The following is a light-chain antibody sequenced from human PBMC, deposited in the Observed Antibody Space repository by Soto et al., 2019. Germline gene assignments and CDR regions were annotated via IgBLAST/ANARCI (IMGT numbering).Light chain of an antibody. CDR1: SSDVGGYDY. CDR2: EVS. CDR3: SSYTSTSTLEV. J-gene: IGLJ1*01. Sequence: QSVLTQPASVSGSPGQSITISCTGTSSDVGGYDYVSWYQQYPGKAPKLIIYEVSNRPSGVSNRFSGSKSGNTASLTISGLQAEDETDYYCSSYTSTSTLEVFGTGTKVTVL. V-gene: IGLV2-14*01.